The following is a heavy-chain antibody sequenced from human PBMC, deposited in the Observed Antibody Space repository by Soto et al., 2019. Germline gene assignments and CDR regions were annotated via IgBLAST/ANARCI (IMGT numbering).Heavy chain of an antibody. Sequence: SVKVSCKASGVAFSSYAISWVRQAPGQGLEWMGGIIPIFGTANYAQKFQGRVTITADESTSTAYMELSSLRSEDTAVYYCASSYCGGDCYSNYYGMDVRGQGPTVAVSS. V-gene: IGHV1-69*13. CDR1: GVAFSSYA. D-gene: IGHD2-21*02. CDR3: ASSYCGGDCYSNYYGMDV. CDR2: IIPIFGTA. J-gene: IGHJ6*02.